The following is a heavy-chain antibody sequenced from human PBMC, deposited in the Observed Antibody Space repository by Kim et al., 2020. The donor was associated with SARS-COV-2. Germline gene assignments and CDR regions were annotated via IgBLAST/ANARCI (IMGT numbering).Heavy chain of an antibody. CDR2: IYYSGST. CDR3: ARHVGIAVAGTHYYYGMDV. J-gene: IGHJ6*02. Sequence: SETLSLTCTVSGGSISSSSYYWGWIRQPPGKGLEWIGSIYYSGSTYYNPSLKSRVTISVDTSKNQFSLKLISVTAADTAVYYCARHVGIAVAGTHYYYGMDVWGQGTTVTVSS. D-gene: IGHD6-19*01. V-gene: IGHV4-39*01. CDR1: GGSISSSSYY.